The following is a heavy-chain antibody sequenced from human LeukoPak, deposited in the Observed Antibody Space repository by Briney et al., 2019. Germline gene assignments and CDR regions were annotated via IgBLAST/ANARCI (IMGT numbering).Heavy chain of an antibody. CDR3: ARVRVAARPDDAFDI. CDR1: GGSISSGGYY. J-gene: IGHJ3*02. D-gene: IGHD6-6*01. CDR2: IYYSGST. Sequence: SETLSLTCTVSGGSISSGGYYWSWIRQHPGKGLEWIGYIYYSGSTYYNPSLKSRVTISVDTSKNQFSLKLSSVTAADTAVYYCARVRVAARPDDAFDIWGQRKMVTVSS. V-gene: IGHV4-31*03.